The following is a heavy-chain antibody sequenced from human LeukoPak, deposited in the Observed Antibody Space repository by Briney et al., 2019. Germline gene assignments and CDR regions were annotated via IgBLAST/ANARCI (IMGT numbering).Heavy chain of an antibody. CDR1: EFTFSHYG. CDR3: AKGLPFDGSTYFDD. D-gene: IGHD3-22*01. V-gene: IGHV3-30*02. J-gene: IGHJ4*02. CDR2: IRFDGSNT. Sequence: PGGSLRLSCTASEFTFSHYGMHWVRQAPGKGLEWVTFIRFDGSNTYYGDSVKGRFTISRDNAKRTLYLQMNSLRPEDTAVYYCAKGLPFDGSTYFDDWGQGSLVTASS.